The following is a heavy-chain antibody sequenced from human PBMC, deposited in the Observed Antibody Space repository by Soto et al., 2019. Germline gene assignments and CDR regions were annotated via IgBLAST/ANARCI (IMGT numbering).Heavy chain of an antibody. CDR1: GFSFSSYA. J-gene: IGHJ6*02. CDR2: ISGSFGST. CDR3: AKSGESYYYGMDV. Sequence: GSLRLSCVASGFSFSSYAMNWVRQAPGKGLEWVSTISGSFGSTYYADSVQGRFTVSRDNSKNTLYLQMNSLRTEDTALYYCAKSGESYYYGMDVWGQGTTVTVSS. V-gene: IGHV3-23*01.